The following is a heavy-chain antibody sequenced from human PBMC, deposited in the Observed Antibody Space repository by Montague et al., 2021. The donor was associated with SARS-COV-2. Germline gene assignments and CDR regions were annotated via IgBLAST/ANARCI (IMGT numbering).Heavy chain of an antibody. D-gene: IGHD5-24*01. J-gene: IGHJ4*02. CDR2: ISGSADIT. Sequence: LRLSWAASGFTFRNYAMIWVRQAPGKELEWVSGISGSADITYYADSVKGRFTISRDNSKNTLYLQMSSLRAGDTAVYYCAKDREVATGGLYYFDYWGQGTLVTVSS. CDR1: GFTFRNYA. V-gene: IGHV3-23*01. CDR3: AKDREVATGGLYYFDY.